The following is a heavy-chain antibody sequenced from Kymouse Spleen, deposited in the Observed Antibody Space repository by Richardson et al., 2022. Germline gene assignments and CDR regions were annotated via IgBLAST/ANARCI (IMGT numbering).Heavy chain of an antibody. CDR1: GFTFSNAW. J-gene: IGHJ4*02. D-gene: IGHD3-22*01. CDR3: TTSYYYDSSGYDY. V-gene: IGHV3-15*01. CDR2: IKSKTDGGTT. Sequence: EVQLVESGGGLVKPGGSLRLSCAASGFTFSNAWMSWVRQAPGKGLEWVGRIKSKTDGGTTDYAAPVKGRFTISRDDSKNTLYLQMNSLKTEDTAVYYCTTSYYYDSSGYDYWGQGTLVTVSS.